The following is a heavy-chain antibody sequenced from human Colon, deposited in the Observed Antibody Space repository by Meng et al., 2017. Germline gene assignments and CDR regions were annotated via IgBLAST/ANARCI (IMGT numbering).Heavy chain of an antibody. D-gene: IGHD2-2*01. Sequence: QVQLVQSGAEVRKPGASVKVTCKASGYTFTSSDINWVRQATGRGLEWLGWMNPNNGKTGSAQKFQGRVSMTRDTSIGTAYMELSGLTSEDTAVYYCARTAMLDSWGQGTLVTVSS. CDR3: ARTAMLDS. CDR1: GYTFTSSD. CDR2: MNPNNGKT. V-gene: IGHV1-8*01. J-gene: IGHJ5*01.